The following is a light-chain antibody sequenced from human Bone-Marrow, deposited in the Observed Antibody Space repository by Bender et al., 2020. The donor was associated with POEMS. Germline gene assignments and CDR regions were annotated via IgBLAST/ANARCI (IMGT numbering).Light chain of an antibody. V-gene: IGLV1-44*01. J-gene: IGLJ3*02. CDR2: SSH. CDR1: SSNIGAHA. CDR3: AVWDDSLNGWV. Sequence: QSVLTQPPSASGTPGQRVTISCSGGSSNIGAHAVNWYQHLPGTAPKLLIYSSHRRPSEVPYRFSGSRSGTSASLAISGLQSEDEADYYCAVWDDSLNGWVVGGGTKLTVL.